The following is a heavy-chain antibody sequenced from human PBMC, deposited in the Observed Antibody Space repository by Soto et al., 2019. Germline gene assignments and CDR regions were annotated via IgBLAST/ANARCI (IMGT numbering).Heavy chain of an antibody. Sequence: SETLSLTCAVSGGSISSSNWWSWVRQPPGKGLEWIGEIYHSGSTNYNPSLKSRVTISVDKSKNQFSLKLSSVTAADTAVYYCARESGYSSPFFDYWGQGTLVTVSS. J-gene: IGHJ4*02. CDR2: IYHSGST. V-gene: IGHV4-4*02. CDR3: ARESGYSSPFFDY. CDR1: GGSISSSNW. D-gene: IGHD6-13*01.